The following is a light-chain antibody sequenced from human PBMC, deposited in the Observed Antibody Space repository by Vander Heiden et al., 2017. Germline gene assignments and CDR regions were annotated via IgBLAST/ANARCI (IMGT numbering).Light chain of an antibody. CDR1: LTVLYSSTSKNY. V-gene: IGKV4-1*01. CDR2: WAS. Sequence: DIVMTQPPDPLAVSLGERASINCKSSLTVLYSSTSKNYLAGYQQRSSRPPKLLINWASTRHSGVPDRFSGSGSGTNFTLTIGSLQAEDAAVYFCQQYHVPPITFGQGTRLEIK. J-gene: IGKJ5*01. CDR3: QQYHVPPIT.